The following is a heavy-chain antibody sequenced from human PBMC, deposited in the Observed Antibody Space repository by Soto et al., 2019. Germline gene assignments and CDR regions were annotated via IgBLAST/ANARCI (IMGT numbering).Heavy chain of an antibody. D-gene: IGHD6-13*01. CDR3: ARLIAAAGDDAFDI. Sequence: ASVKVSCKASGYTFSSYGISWVRQAPGQGLEWMGWISAYNGNTNYAQKLQGRVTMTTDTSTSTAYMELRSLRSDDTAVYYCARLIAAAGDDAFDIWGQGTMVTVS. CDR2: ISAYNGNT. CDR1: GYTFSSYG. J-gene: IGHJ3*02. V-gene: IGHV1-18*01.